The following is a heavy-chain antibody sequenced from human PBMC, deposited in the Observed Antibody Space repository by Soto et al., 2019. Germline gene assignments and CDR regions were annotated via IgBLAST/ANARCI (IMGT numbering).Heavy chain of an antibody. Sequence: HPGGSLRLSCAASGFTVRHNYMNWVRQAPGKGLEWVSVIHSGGTTNYADSVRGRFTISRDNSKNTVYLEMNSLRAEDTAVYYCARGVAGTESPFDFWGQGTLVTVSS. J-gene: IGHJ4*02. CDR2: IHSGGTT. CDR1: GFTVRHNY. CDR3: ARGVAGTESPFDF. D-gene: IGHD6-19*01. V-gene: IGHV3-53*01.